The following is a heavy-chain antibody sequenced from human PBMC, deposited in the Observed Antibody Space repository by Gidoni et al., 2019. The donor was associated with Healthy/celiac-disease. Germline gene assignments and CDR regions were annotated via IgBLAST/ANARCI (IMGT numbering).Heavy chain of an antibody. J-gene: IGHJ4*02. D-gene: IGHD3-22*01. CDR2: SIPIFGTA. Sequence: QVQLVQSGAEVKKPGSSVKVSCKASGGTFSRYAISWVRQAPGQGLEWVGGSIPIFGTANYAQKFQGRVTITADKSTSTAYMELSSLRSEDTAVYYCARVSGDYYDSSGYYYDWGQGTLVTVSS. V-gene: IGHV1-69*06. CDR3: ARVSGDYYDSSGYYYD. CDR1: GGTFSRYA.